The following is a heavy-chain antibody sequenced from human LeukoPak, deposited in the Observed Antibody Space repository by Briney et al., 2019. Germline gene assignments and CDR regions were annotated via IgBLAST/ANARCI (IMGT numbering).Heavy chain of an antibody. CDR2: ISAYNGKT. V-gene: IGHV1-18*01. CDR1: GYTFTSYD. CDR3: AREVAAAGTHNWFDP. Sequence: ASVKVSCKASGYTFTSYDVNWVRQAPGQGLEWMGWISAYNGKTNSAQKFQGRVTMTTDTSTSTAYMELRSLRSDDTAVYYCAREVAAAGTHNWFDPWGQGTLVTVSS. J-gene: IGHJ5*02. D-gene: IGHD6-13*01.